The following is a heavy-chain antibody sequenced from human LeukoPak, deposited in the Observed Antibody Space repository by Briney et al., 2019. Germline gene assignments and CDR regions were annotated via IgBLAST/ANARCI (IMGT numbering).Heavy chain of an antibody. CDR1: GFTFSSYW. Sequence: GGSLRLSCAASGFTFSSYWMSWVRQAPGKGLVWVSRINGDGSSTNYADSVKGRFTISRDNAKNTLYLQMNSLRVDDTAVYYCARGPSSGVTDAWGQGTLVTVSS. D-gene: IGHD2-21*02. V-gene: IGHV3-74*01. CDR2: INGDGSST. J-gene: IGHJ5*02. CDR3: ARGPSSGVTDA.